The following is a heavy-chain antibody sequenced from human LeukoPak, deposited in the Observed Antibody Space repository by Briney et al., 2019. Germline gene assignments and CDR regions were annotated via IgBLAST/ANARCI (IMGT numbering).Heavy chain of an antibody. Sequence: GGSLRLSCAASGFTVSSNYMSWVRQAPGKGLEWVSVIYSSGSTYYADSVKGRFTISRDNSKNTLYLQMNSLRAEDTAVYYCARAQTDCTNGVCYLTDYYYMDVWGKGTTVTVSS. CDR1: GFTVSSNY. D-gene: IGHD2-8*01. V-gene: IGHV3-53*01. CDR3: ARAQTDCTNGVCYLTDYYYMDV. CDR2: IYSSGST. J-gene: IGHJ6*03.